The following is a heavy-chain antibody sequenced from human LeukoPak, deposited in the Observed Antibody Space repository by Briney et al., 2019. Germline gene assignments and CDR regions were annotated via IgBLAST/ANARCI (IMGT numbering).Heavy chain of an antibody. D-gene: IGHD2-15*01. CDR2: IYYSGST. Sequence: SETLSLTCTVSGGSISSYYWSWIRQPPGKGLEWIGYIYYSGSTNYNPSLKSRATISVDTSKNQFSLKLSSVTAADTAVYYCARHAPGWHALFDYWGQGTLVTVSS. CDR1: GGSISSYY. V-gene: IGHV4-59*08. J-gene: IGHJ4*02. CDR3: ARHAPGWHALFDY.